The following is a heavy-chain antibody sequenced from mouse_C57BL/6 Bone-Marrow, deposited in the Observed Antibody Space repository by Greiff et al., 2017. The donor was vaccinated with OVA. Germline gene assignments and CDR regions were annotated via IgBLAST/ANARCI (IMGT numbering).Heavy chain of an antibody. V-gene: IGHV7-1*01. D-gene: IGHD2-4*01. CDR3: ARDAYDYDGGFAY. CDR2: SRNKANDYTT. CDR1: GFTFSDFY. Sequence: EVNLVESGGGLVQSGRSLRLSSATSGFTFSDFYMEWVRQAPGKGLEWIAASRNKANDYTTEYSASVKGRFIVSRDTSQSILYLQMNALRAEDTAIYYCARDAYDYDGGFAYWGQGTLVTVSA. J-gene: IGHJ3*01.